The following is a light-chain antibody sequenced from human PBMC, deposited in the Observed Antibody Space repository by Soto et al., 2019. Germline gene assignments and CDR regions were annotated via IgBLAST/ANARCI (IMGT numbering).Light chain of an antibody. Sequence: QSVLTQPPSVSAAPGQTVAISCSGGSSNIGKNFVSWYQQVPGAAPKVLIYENDKRLSGIPDRFSGSRSGTSVTLAIAGLQTGDEADYYCASWDSSLYGVVFGGGTKVTVL. CDR1: SSNIGKNF. CDR3: ASWDSSLYGVV. J-gene: IGLJ3*02. V-gene: IGLV1-51*02. CDR2: END.